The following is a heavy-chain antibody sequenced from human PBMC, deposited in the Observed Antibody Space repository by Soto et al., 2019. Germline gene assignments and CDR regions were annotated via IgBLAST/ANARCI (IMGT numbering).Heavy chain of an antibody. J-gene: IGHJ6*02. CDR3: ARDIESVTAKHFLYYYARDV. V-gene: IGHV1-18*01. D-gene: IGHD2-8*01. Sequence: AVKVSCKASVFTFGNSGLNWVRQAPGQGLEWMGWVSANNGHTNYAQNLQGRVSMTTDTSTSTAYMELRGLTFDDTAVYYCARDIESVTAKHFLYYYARDVWG. CDR2: VSANNGHT. CDR1: VFTFGNSG.